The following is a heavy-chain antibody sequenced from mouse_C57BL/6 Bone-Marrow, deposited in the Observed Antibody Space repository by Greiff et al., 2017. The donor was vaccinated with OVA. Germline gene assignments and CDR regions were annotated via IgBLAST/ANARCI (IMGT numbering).Heavy chain of an antibody. V-gene: IGHV5-17*01. CDR3: ARSYYYGSSSPFAY. D-gene: IGHD1-1*01. Sequence: EVKVVESGGGLVKPGGSLKLSCAASGFTFSDYGMHWVRQAPEKGLEWVAYISSGSSTIYYADTVKGRFTISRDNAKNTLFLQMTSLRSEDTAMYYCARSYYYGSSSPFAYWGQGTLVTVSA. J-gene: IGHJ3*01. CDR2: ISSGSSTI. CDR1: GFTFSDYG.